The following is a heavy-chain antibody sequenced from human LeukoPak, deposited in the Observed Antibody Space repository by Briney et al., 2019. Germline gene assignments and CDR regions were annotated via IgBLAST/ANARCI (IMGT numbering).Heavy chain of an antibody. CDR3: GRYGLSGNGYTSYFYYGMDL. Sequence: GESLKISCTASGYSFSKYWIGWVRQTPGKGLEWMGFIYSDESLIRYSPSFEGQVTTSADNSINTAYLQWNSLKASDTAMYYCGRYGLSGNGYTSYFYYGMDLWGQGTAVTVSS. D-gene: IGHD5-24*01. CDR1: GYSFSKYW. V-gene: IGHV5-51*01. J-gene: IGHJ6*02. CDR2: IYSDESLI.